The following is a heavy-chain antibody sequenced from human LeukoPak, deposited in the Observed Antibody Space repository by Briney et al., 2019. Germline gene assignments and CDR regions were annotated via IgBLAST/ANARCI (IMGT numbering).Heavy chain of an antibody. CDR2: ISAYNGNT. J-gene: IGHJ4*02. D-gene: IGHD3-22*01. Sequence: ASVKVSCKASGYTFTSYGISWVRQAPGQGLEWMGWISAYNGNTNYAQKLQGRVTMTTDTSTSTAYMELRSLRSDDTAVYYCARDYYYDSSGLPTSDYWGQGTLVTVSS. CDR1: GYTFTSYG. V-gene: IGHV1-18*01. CDR3: ARDYYYDSSGLPTSDY.